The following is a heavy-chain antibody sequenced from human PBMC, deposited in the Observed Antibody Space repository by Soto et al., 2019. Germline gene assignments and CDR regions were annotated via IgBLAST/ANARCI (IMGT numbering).Heavy chain of an antibody. CDR2: IYHSGST. CDR3: ASSNPKHHDILTGYSYSYDI. D-gene: IGHD3-9*01. J-gene: IGHJ3*02. Sequence: HTYAVSGCTISRSNWWIWVRQLPGKGLEWIGEIYHSGSTNYNPSLKSRVTISVDKSKNQFSLKLSSVTAADTAVYYCASSNPKHHDILTGYSYSYDIWGRGTMVT. V-gene: IGHV4-4*02. CDR1: GCTISRSNW.